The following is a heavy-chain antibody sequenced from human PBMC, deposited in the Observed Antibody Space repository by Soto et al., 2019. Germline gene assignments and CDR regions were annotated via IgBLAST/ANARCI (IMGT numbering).Heavy chain of an antibody. D-gene: IGHD3-9*01. V-gene: IGHV4-30-4*01. CDR2: IYYSGST. CDR1: GGSISSGDYY. CDR3: ARQGYDILTGYYPNWFDP. J-gene: IGHJ5*02. Sequence: SETLSLTCTVSGGSISSGDYYWSWIRQPPGKGLEWIGYIYYSGSTYYNPSLKSRVTISVDTSKNQFSLKLSSVTAADTAVYYCARQGYDILTGYYPNWFDPWGQGTLVTVSS.